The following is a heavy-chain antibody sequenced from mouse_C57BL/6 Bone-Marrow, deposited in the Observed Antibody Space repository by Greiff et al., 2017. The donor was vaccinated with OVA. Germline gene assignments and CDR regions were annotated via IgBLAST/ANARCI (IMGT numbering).Heavy chain of an antibody. V-gene: IGHV5-4*01. J-gene: IGHJ2*01. CDR1: GFTFSSYA. CDR2: ISDGGSYT. D-gene: IGHD1-1*02. CDR3: ARDSWYYFDY. Sequence: EVKLVESGGGLVKPGGSLKLSCAASGFTFSSYAMSWVRQTPEKRLEWVATISDGGSYTYYPDNVKGRFTISRDNAKNNLYLQMSHLKSEDTAMYYCARDSWYYFDYWGQGTTLTVSS.